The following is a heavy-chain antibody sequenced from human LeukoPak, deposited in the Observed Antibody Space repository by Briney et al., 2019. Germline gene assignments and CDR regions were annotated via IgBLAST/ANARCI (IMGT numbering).Heavy chain of an antibody. J-gene: IGHJ4*02. CDR2: MNPNSGNT. V-gene: IGHV1-8*01. CDR1: GYTFTSYD. CDR3: TLNDYGTEGYYFDY. D-gene: IGHD4-17*01. Sequence: ASVKVSCKAPGYTFTSYDINWVRQATGQGLGWMGWMNPNSGNTGYAQKFQGRVTMTRNTSISTAYMELSSLRSEDTAVYYCTLNDYGTEGYYFDYWGQGTLVTVSS.